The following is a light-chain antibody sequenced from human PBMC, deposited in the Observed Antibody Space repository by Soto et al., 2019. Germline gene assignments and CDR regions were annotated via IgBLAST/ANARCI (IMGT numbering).Light chain of an antibody. V-gene: IGLV3-27*01. J-gene: IGLJ2*01. Sequence: SYELTQPSSVSVSPGQTARITCSGDVLAKKYARWFQQKPGQAPVLVIYKDSERPSGIPERFSGSSSGTTVTLTISGAQVEDEADYYCYSAADNALVFGGGTKLT. CDR1: VLAKKY. CDR2: KDS. CDR3: YSAADNALV.